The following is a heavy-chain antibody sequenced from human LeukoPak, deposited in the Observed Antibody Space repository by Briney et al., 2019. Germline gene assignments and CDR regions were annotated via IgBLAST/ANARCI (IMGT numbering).Heavy chain of an antibody. CDR3: ARHGGSFYFDP. Sequence: GGSLKISCKGSGYSFTSYWIGWVRQMPGKGLEWMGIIDPSDSDARYSPSFQGQVTISVDKSISTAYLQWTSLKASDTAMYYCARHGGSFYFDPWGQGTLVTVSS. V-gene: IGHV5-51*01. CDR2: IDPSDSDA. J-gene: IGHJ5*02. CDR1: GYSFTSYW. D-gene: IGHD2-2*01.